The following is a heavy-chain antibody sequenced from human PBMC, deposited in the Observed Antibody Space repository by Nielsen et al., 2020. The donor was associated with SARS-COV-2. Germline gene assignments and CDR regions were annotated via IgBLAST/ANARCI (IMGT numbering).Heavy chain of an antibody. CDR1: GFTFNTYA. V-gene: IGHV3-30*18. D-gene: IGHD4-17*01. J-gene: IGHJ6*02. CDR2: ISFDGRKK. Sequence: GEPLKISCAASGFTFNTYAMHWVRQAPGKGLDWAAVISFDGRKKYFADSVKGRFTISRDNSQNTLYLQMNSLRVEDTAVYYCAKRYTDYGGLDVWGQGTTVSV. CDR3: AKRYTDYGGLDV.